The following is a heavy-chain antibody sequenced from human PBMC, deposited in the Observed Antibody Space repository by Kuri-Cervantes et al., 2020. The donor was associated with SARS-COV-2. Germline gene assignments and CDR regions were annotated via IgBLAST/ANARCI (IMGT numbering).Heavy chain of an antibody. V-gene: IGHV1-69*11. J-gene: IGHJ4*02. CDR1: GYTFTGYY. Sequence: SVKVSCKASGYTFTGYYMHWVRQAPGQGLEWMGRIIPILGTANYAQKFQGRVTITTDESTSTAYMELSSLRSEDTAVYYCASTILGLNSSGWYGCFDYWGQGTLVTVSS. CDR3: ASTILGLNSSGWYGCFDY. D-gene: IGHD6-19*01. CDR2: IIPILGTA.